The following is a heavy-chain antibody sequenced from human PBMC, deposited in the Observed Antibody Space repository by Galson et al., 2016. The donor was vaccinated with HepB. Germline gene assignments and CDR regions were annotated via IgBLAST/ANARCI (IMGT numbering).Heavy chain of an antibody. CDR1: GGPFSGFF. Sequence: SETLSLTCAVSGGPFSGFFWSWIRHRPGKGLEWIGEINSGGSTNYNPSLKSRVTVSVDTSKRQFSLNLTSVTAADTAVYYCARAAYSSFPHDSWGQGTPVTVSS. D-gene: IGHD6-6*01. CDR3: ARAAYSSFPHDS. CDR2: INSGGST. V-gene: IGHV4-34*01. J-gene: IGHJ4*02.